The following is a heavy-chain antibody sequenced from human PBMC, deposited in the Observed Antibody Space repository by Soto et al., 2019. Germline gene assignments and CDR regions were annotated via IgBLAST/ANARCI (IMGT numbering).Heavy chain of an antibody. Sequence: SETLSLTCTVSGGSISSYYWSWIRQPPGKGLEWIGYIYYSGSTNYNPSLKSRVTISVDTSKNQFSVKLSSVTAADAAVYYCARHWTVTANWFDPWGQGTLVTVSS. J-gene: IGHJ5*02. CDR1: GGSISSYY. CDR3: ARHWTVTANWFDP. CDR2: IYYSGST. D-gene: IGHD3-3*01. V-gene: IGHV4-59*08.